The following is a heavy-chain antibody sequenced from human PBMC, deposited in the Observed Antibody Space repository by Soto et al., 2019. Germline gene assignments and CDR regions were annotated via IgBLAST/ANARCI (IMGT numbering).Heavy chain of an antibody. Sequence: PGGSLRLSCAASGFTFSSYSMNWVRQAPGKGLEWVSSISSSSSYIYYADSVKGRFTISRDNAKNSLYLQMNSLRAEDTAVYYCAGSISRAGHKNFDYWGQGTLGTVSS. V-gene: IGHV3-21*01. CDR3: AGSISRAGHKNFDY. CDR2: ISSSSSYI. CDR1: GFTFSSYS. J-gene: IGHJ4*02. D-gene: IGHD3-3*01.